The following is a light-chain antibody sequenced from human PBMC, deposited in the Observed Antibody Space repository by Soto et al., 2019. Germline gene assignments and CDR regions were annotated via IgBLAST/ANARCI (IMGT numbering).Light chain of an antibody. J-gene: IGKJ5*01. V-gene: IGKV3-15*01. CDR3: QQYNRWPIT. CDR1: QSIGNN. CDR2: DES. Sequence: EIVMTQSPGTLSVSPGERATLSCRASQSIGNNLAWYQQKPGQAPRLLIYDESTRATGIPARFSGSGSGTEFTLTISSLQSEYFVVYYCQQYNRWPITFGQGTRLEIK.